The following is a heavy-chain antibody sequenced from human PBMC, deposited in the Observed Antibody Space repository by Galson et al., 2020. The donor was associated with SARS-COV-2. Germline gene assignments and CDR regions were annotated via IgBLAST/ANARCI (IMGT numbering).Heavy chain of an antibody. Sequence: GESLKIYCAASGFPFSSYGMYWVRQAPGTGLEWVAFIQYDGTTKSYGDSVKGRFTISRDNSINTLYLQMNSLRVEDSAMYYCVKDGVAFNSFSHYYYMDFCGRGTTVTVPS. D-gene: IGHD3-16*01. CDR2: IQYDGTTK. CDR3: VKDGVAFNSFSHYYYMDF. V-gene: IGHV3-30*02. J-gene: IGHJ6*03. CDR1: GFPFSSYG.